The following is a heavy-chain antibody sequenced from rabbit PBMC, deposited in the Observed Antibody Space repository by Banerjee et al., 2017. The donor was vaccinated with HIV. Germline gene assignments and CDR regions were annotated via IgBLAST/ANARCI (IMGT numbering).Heavy chain of an antibody. Sequence: QEQLEESGGDLVKPEGSLTLTCTASGFSFSSSYWICWVRQAPGKGLEWIACIYAGSSGTTYYASWAKGRFTISKTSSTTVTLQMTSLTAADTATYFCAKEDANTSGWLYAYNLWGPGTLVTVS. CDR3: AKEDANTSGWLYAYNL. CDR1: GFSFSSSYW. CDR2: IYAGSSGTT. J-gene: IGHJ4*01. V-gene: IGHV1S45*01. D-gene: IGHD1-1*01.